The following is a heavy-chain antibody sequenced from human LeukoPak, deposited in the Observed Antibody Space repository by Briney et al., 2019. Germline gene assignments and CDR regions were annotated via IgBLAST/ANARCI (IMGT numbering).Heavy chain of an antibody. Sequence: SETLSLTCAVYGGSFSGYYWSWIRQPPGKGLEWIGEINHSGSTNYNPSLKSRVTISVDTSKNQFSLKLSSVTAADTAVYYCARGRFLYGFWSGYYTAPFDPWGQGTLVTVSS. CDR1: GGSFSGYY. CDR3: ARGRFLYGFWSGYYTAPFDP. J-gene: IGHJ5*02. D-gene: IGHD3-3*01. CDR2: INHSGST. V-gene: IGHV4-34*01.